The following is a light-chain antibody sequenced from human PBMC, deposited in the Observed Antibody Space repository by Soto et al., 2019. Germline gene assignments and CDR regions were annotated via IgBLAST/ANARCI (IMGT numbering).Light chain of an antibody. CDR3: QQFGSSPRYS. V-gene: IGKV3-20*01. J-gene: IGKJ2*03. Sequence: EIVLTQSPGTLSLSPGEGATLSCRASQSVSSTYLAWYQHKPGQAPRLLIYGASNRATGIPDRFSGSGSGTDFTLTISRLEPEDFAVYYCQQFGSSPRYSFDPGTKLEIK. CDR2: GAS. CDR1: QSVSSTY.